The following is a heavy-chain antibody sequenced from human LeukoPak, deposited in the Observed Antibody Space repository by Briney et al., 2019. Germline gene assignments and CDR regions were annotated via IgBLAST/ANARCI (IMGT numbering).Heavy chain of an antibody. CDR1: GFTFDDYG. V-gene: IGHV3-7*05. D-gene: IGHD2-2*01. Sequence: GGSLRLSCAASGFTFDDYGMSWVRQAPGKGLEWVANINQHGGEEYYVDSAKGRFTVSRDNAKNSLYPQVNSLRVEDTAVYFCARDGVAPGIYFDSWGQGTLVTVSS. J-gene: IGHJ4*02. CDR3: ARDGVAPGIYFDS. CDR2: INQHGGEE.